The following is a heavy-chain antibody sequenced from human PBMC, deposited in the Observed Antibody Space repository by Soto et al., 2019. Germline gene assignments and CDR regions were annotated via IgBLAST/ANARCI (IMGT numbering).Heavy chain of an antibody. D-gene: IGHD1-26*01. V-gene: IGHV4-39*01. CDR2: IYYSGST. CDR1: GGSISSSSYY. CDR3: ARRGGSSPFDY. J-gene: IGHJ4*02. Sequence: QLQLQESGPGLVKPSETLSLTCTVSGGSISSSSYYWGWIRQSPGKGLEWIGNIYYSGSTYYNPSLPRRATVSVDTSKNQCSLKLSSVTAADTAVYYCARRGGSSPFDYWGQGTLVTVSS.